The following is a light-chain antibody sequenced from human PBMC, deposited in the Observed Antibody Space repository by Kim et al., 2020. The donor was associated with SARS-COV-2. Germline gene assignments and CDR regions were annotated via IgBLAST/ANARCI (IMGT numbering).Light chain of an antibody. V-gene: IGLV1-47*01. CDR2: RNN. CDR1: SSNIGSNY. CDR3: AAWDDSLSGEV. Sequence: GQRVTISCSGSSSNIGSNYVYWYPQLPGTAPKLRIYRNNQRPSGVPDRFSGSKSGTSASLAISGLRSEDEADYYCAAWDDSLSGEVFGGGTQLTVL. J-gene: IGLJ3*02.